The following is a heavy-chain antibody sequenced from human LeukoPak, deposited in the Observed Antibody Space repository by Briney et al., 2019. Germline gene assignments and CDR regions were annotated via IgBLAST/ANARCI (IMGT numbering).Heavy chain of an antibody. CDR2: INHSGST. CDR1: GGSFSGYY. CDR3: ARGGGITFGGVIEPFDY. Sequence: SETLSLTCAVYGGSFSGYYWSWIRQPPGKGLEWIGEINHSGSTNYNPSLKSRVTISVDTSKNQFSLKLSSVTAADTAVYYCARGGGITFGGVIEPFDYWGQGTLVTVSS. D-gene: IGHD3-16*02. J-gene: IGHJ4*02. V-gene: IGHV4-34*01.